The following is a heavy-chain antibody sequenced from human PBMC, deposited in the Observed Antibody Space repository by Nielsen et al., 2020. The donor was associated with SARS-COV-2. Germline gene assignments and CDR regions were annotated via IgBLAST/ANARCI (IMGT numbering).Heavy chain of an antibody. Sequence: GESLKISCAASGFNFRFFTMSWVRQAPGKGLEWVSGILWGSASGETYYADSVRGRFTISRDDSRDTVYLQMNNLRAEDTARYYCARDANWYMDVWGKGTTVTVSS. D-gene: IGHD4/OR15-4a*01. CDR1: GFNFRFFT. J-gene: IGHJ6*03. CDR2: ILWGSASGET. CDR3: ARDANWYMDV. V-gene: IGHV3-23*01.